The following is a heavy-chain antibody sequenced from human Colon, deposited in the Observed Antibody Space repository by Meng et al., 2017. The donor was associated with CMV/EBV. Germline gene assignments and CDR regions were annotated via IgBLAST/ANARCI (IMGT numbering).Heavy chain of an antibody. V-gene: IGHV4-34*12. J-gene: IGHJ4*02. CDR1: NGSFSCYF. CDR2: IFRDGST. D-gene: IGHD2-2*01. CDR3: ARATKPNCWEVLEY. Sequence: QVTLPQWGAGLLKPSGTLSLTCGVYNGSFSCYFWTWIRQPPGKGLEWIGEIFRDGSTKYNPSLQSRVTMSVDTSKNHFSLNLRSVTAADTAVYFCARATKPNCWEVLEYWGQGTLVTVSS.